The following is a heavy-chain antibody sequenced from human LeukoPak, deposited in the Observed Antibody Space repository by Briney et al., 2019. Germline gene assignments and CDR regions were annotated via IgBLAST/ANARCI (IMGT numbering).Heavy chain of an antibody. Sequence: SETLSLTCTVSGGSISSYYWGWIRQPPGKGLEWIGSIYYSGSTYYNPSLKSRVTISVDTSKNQFSLKLSSVTAADTAVYYCARHERGGRGSSDTFDYWGQGTLVTVSS. CDR2: IYYSGST. CDR3: ARHERGGRGSSDTFDY. CDR1: GGSISSYY. V-gene: IGHV4-39*01. D-gene: IGHD3-10*01. J-gene: IGHJ4*02.